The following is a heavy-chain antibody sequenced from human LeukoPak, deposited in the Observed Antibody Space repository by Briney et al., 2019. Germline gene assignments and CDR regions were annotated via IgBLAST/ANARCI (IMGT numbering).Heavy chain of an antibody. Sequence: GGSLRLSCEVSGFTFSNYWMSWVRQAPGKGLEWVANIRQDGSEKYYLDSVKGRFTISRDNAKNSLYLQMNSLRAEDTAVYYCARCHGSGSYYNVFAYWGQGTLVTVSS. CDR2: IRQDGSEK. D-gene: IGHD3-10*01. J-gene: IGHJ4*02. CDR3: ARCHGSGSYYNVFAY. V-gene: IGHV3-7*05. CDR1: GFTFSNYW.